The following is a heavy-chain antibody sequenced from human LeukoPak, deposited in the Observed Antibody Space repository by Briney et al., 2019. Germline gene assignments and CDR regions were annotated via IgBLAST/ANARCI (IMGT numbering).Heavy chain of an antibody. CDR2: ISSSGSTI. Sequence: PGGSLRLSCAASGFTFSDYYMSWIRQAPGKGLEWVSYISSSGSTIYYADSVKGRFTISRDNAKNSLYLQMNSLRAEDTAMYYCARDQVAWIGERTDAFDIWGQGTMVTVSS. J-gene: IGHJ3*02. CDR3: ARDQVAWIGERTDAFDI. CDR1: GFTFSDYY. V-gene: IGHV3-11*04. D-gene: IGHD2-15*01.